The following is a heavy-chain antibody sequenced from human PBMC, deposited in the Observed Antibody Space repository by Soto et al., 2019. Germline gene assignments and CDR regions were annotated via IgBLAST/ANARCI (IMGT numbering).Heavy chain of an antibody. V-gene: IGHV1-18*01. CDR1: GYTFTSCG. CDR3: ATHRGSGLVNYYGMDV. Sequence: GASVKVSCKASGYTFTSCGISCVRQAPGQGLEWMGWISAYNGNTNYAQKLQGRVTMTTDTSTSTAYMELRSLRSDDTAVYYCATHRGSGLVNYYGMDVWGQGTTVTAP. CDR2: ISAYNGNT. D-gene: IGHD2-21*01. J-gene: IGHJ6*02.